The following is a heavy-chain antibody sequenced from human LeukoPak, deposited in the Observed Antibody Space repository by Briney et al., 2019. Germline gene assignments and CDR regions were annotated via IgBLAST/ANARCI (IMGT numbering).Heavy chain of an antibody. CDR3: ASSEMVRGDIDRTTC. CDR1: GGTFSSYA. Sequence: SVKVSCKVSGGTFSSYAISWVRQAPGQGLEWMGGIIPIFGTANYAQKFQGRVTITADKSTSTAYMELSSLRSEDTAVYYCASSEMVRGDIDRTTCWGQGTLVTVSS. J-gene: IGHJ4*02. V-gene: IGHV1-69*06. D-gene: IGHD3-10*01. CDR2: IIPIFGTA.